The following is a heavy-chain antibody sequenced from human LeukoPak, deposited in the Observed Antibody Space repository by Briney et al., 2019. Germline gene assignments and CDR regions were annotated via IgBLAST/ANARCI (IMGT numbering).Heavy chain of an antibody. D-gene: IGHD1-14*01. CDR1: GGSISSYY. CDR2: IYYDGST. V-gene: IGHV4-59*12. CDR3: AKPARTDYVDY. J-gene: IGHJ4*02. Sequence: SETLSLTCTVSGGSISSYYWSWIRQSPGKGLEWIGYIYYDGSTNYNPSLRGRVTISVDTPKNQFSLKLSSVTAAETAVYYCAKPARTDYVDYWGQGTLVTVSS.